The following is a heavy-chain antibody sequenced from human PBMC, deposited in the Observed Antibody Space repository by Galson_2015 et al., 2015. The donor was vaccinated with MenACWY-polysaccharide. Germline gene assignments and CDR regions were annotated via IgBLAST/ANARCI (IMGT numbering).Heavy chain of an antibody. D-gene: IGHD3-22*01. J-gene: IGHJ6*02. Sequence: ISGDSVSSNSAAWNWIRQSPSRGLEWLGRTYYRSKWYNDYAVSVKSRITINPDTSKNQFSLQLNSVTPEDTAVYYCARDGAYYDSSGYSIYYYYYGIDVWGQGTTVTVSS. CDR1: GDSVSSNSAA. CDR3: ARDGAYYDSSGYSIYYYYYGIDV. CDR2: TYYRSKWYN. V-gene: IGHV6-1*01.